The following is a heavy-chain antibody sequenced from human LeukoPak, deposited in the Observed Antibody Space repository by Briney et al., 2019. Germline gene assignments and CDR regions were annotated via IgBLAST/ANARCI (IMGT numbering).Heavy chain of an antibody. CDR1: GFTFSNAW. CDR3: TTDKGQWLVRWGYFQFDY. V-gene: IGHV3-15*01. D-gene: IGHD6-19*01. Sequence: GGSLRPSCAASGFTFSNAWMSWVRQAPGKGLEWVGRIKSKTDGGTTDYAAPVKGGFTISRDDSKNTLYLQMNSLKTEDTAVYYCTTDKGQWLVRWGYFQFDYWGQGTLVTVSS. CDR2: IKSKTDGGTT. J-gene: IGHJ4*02.